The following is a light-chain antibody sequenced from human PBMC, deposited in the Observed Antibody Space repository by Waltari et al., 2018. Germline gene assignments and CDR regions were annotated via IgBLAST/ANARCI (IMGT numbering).Light chain of an antibody. CDR3: HSRDASGVGGT. CDR2: DKN. V-gene: IGLV3-19*01. J-gene: IGLJ3*02. Sequence: TQDPAVSVAMGQTVRITCQGDSLRSYYASWYRQRPGQAPILVMYDKNNRPTGVPDRVSGSSSDNTASLNITGAQAEDEAYYYWHSRDASGVGGTFGGGTKLTVL. CDR1: SLRSYY.